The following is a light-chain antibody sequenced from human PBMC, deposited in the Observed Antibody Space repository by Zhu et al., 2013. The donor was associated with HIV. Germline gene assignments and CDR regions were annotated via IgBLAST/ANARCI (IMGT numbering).Light chain of an antibody. V-gene: IGKV3-20*01. CDR1: QSVSSSY. Sequence: EIVLTQSPGTLSLSPGERATLSCRASQSVSSSYLAWYQQKPGQAPRLLIYGASSRATGIPDRFSGSGSGTDFTLTISRLEPEDFAVYYCQQYNSSPLMLYFGQGTKLDIK. CDR2: GAS. CDR3: QQYNSSPLMLY. J-gene: IGKJ2*01.